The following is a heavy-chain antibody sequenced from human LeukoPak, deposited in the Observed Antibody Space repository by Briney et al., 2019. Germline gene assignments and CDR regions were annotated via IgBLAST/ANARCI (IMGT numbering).Heavy chain of an antibody. J-gene: IGHJ4*02. Sequence: PGESLKISCKGSGYSFTTYWIGWVRQMPGRGLEWMGIIYPGDSDTRYSPSFQGQDTISADKSISTAYLQWSSLKASDTAMYYCARQFRDSSGYYSYYFDHWGQGTLVTVSS. D-gene: IGHD3-22*01. CDR3: ARQFRDSSGYYSYYFDH. CDR1: GYSFTTYW. CDR2: IYPGDSDT. V-gene: IGHV5-51*01.